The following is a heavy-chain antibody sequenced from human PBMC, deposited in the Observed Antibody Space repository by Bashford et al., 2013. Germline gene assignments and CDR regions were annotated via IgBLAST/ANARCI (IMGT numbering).Heavy chain of an antibody. Sequence: GESLKISCQASGYSSTYFHNYWFAWVRQVPGEGLEWMGIIYPGDSDTRYSPSFQGQVTISADKSISTAYLQWSSLKASDSATYFCARGLLEKRHVDWLLFHWGQGTLVTVSS. CDR3: ARGLLEKRHVDWLLFH. D-gene: IGHD3-9*01. CDR1: GYSSTYFHNYW. J-gene: IGHJ4*02. V-gene: IGHV5-51*01. CDR2: IYPGDSDT.